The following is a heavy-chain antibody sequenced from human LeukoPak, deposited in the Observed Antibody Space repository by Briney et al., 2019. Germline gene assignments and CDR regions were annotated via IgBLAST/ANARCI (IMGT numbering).Heavy chain of an antibody. Sequence: GGSLRPSCAASGFTFSSYSMNWVRQAPGKGLEWVSYISTSGSYIYYADSVKGRFTISRDNAKNSLYLQMSSLRVEDTAVYYCARDRDYAFDYWGQGTLVTVSS. CDR1: GFTFSSYS. V-gene: IGHV3-21*01. CDR2: ISTSGSYI. CDR3: ARDRDYAFDY. D-gene: IGHD3-16*01. J-gene: IGHJ4*02.